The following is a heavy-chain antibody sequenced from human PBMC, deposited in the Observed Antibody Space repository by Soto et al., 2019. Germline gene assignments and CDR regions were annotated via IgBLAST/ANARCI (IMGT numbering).Heavy chain of an antibody. Sequence: ASVKVSCKASGYTFTSYDINWVRQATGQGLEWMGWMNPNSGNTGYAQKFQGRVTMTRNTSISTAYMELSSLRSDDTAVYYCAREDYDFWSGYRLYGMDVWGQGTTVTVSS. J-gene: IGHJ6*02. CDR2: MNPNSGNT. D-gene: IGHD3-3*01. CDR1: GYTFTSYD. V-gene: IGHV1-8*01. CDR3: AREDYDFWSGYRLYGMDV.